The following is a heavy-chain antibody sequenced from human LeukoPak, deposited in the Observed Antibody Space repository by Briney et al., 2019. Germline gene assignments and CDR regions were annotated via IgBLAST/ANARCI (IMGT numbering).Heavy chain of an antibody. CDR1: GGTFSSYA. J-gene: IGHJ3*02. Sequence: ASVKVSFKASGGTFSSYAISWVRQAPGQGLEWMGRIIPILGIANYAQKFQGRVTITADKSTSTAYMELSSLRSEDTAVYYCARAVVAATVGAFDIWGQGTMVTVSS. CDR2: IIPILGIA. V-gene: IGHV1-69*04. CDR3: ARAVVAATVGAFDI. D-gene: IGHD2-15*01.